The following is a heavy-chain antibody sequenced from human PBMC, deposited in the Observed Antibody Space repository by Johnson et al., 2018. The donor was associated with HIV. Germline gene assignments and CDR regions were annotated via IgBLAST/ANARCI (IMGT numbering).Heavy chain of an antibody. J-gene: IGHJ3*02. CDR1: GFTVSSNY. V-gene: IGHV3-53*02. CDR2: IYSGGST. Sequence: EQVVETGGGLVQPGGYLRLSCAASGFTVSSNYMSWVRQAPGKGLEWVSVIYSGGSTYYADSVKGRFTISRDDSKNTLYLQMNSLRAEDTAVYYCAAVDTVMVTGAFDIWGQGTMVTVSS. CDR3: AAVDTVMVTGAFDI. D-gene: IGHD5-18*01.